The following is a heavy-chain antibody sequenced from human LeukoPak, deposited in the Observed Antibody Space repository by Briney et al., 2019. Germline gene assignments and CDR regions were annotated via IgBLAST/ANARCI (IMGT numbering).Heavy chain of an antibody. V-gene: IGHV4-34*01. Sequence: PSEPLSLTCAVYGGSFSGYYWSWLRQPPGKGLEWLGNLYYSGTTYYNPSLKSRVTISVDTSKNQFSLKLRSVTAPDRAVYYGAKSNDSVIYSWYFDLWGRGTLVTVFS. CDR3: AKSNDSVIYSWYFDL. CDR1: GGSFSGYY. D-gene: IGHD3-10*01. CDR2: LYYSGTT. J-gene: IGHJ2*01.